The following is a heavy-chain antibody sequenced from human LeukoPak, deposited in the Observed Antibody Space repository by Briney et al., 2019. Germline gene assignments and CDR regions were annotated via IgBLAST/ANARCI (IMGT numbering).Heavy chain of an antibody. J-gene: IGHJ5*01. V-gene: IGHV3-74*01. D-gene: IGHD2-21*01. CDR1: GLTFSTYW. CDR3: ARDIPHNWPDS. CDR2: VEKNGKSV. Sequence: GGSLRLSCTASGLTFSTYWMHWVRQAPGKGLEWVARVEKNGKSVYADSVRGRFTISRDIATNMMYLQMNSLKADDTAVYYCARDIPHNWPDSWGQGTLVIVSS.